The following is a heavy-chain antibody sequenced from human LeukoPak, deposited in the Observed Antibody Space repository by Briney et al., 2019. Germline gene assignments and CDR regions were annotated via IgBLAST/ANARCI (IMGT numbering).Heavy chain of an antibody. D-gene: IGHD6-19*01. CDR2: ISGYNGKT. Sequence: ASVKVSCKASGYTFNTYGITWVRQAPGQGLEWMGWISGYNGKTKYAQKLQDRVTMTTDTSTTTAYMELRSLRSDDTAVYYCARDLKRGYSSGRYSWGTGSSNDYWGQGTLVTVSS. V-gene: IGHV1-18*01. CDR3: ARDLKRGYSSGRYSWGTGSSNDY. J-gene: IGHJ4*02. CDR1: GYTFNTYG.